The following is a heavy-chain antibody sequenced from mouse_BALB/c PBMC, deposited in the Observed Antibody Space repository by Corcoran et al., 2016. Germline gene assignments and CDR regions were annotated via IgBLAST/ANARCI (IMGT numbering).Heavy chain of an antibody. V-gene: IGHV1S136*01. D-gene: IGHD2-1*01. CDR1: GYTFTSYV. Sequence: VQLQQSGPELVKPGASVKMSCKASGYTFTSYVMHWVKQKPGQGLEWIGYINPHNDGTKNNEKFKGKATLTSDKSSSTAYMELSSLTSEDSAVYYCARGYGKPVGLLWGQGTLVTVSA. J-gene: IGHJ3*01. CDR2: INPHNDGT. CDR3: ARGYGKPVGLL.